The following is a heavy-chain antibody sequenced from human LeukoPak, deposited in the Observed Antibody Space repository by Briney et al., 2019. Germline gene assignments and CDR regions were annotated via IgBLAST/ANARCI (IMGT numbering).Heavy chain of an antibody. V-gene: IGHV4-39*01. Sequence: PSETLSLTCTVSGGSISSSSYYWGWIRQPPGKGLEWIGSIYYSGSTYYNPSLQSRVTISVDTSKNQLSLKLSSVTAADTAVFYCARLDSGTYSPIDYWGQGTLVTVSS. D-gene: IGHD3-10*01. CDR1: GGSISSSSYY. CDR3: ARLDSGTYSPIDY. J-gene: IGHJ4*02. CDR2: IYYSGST.